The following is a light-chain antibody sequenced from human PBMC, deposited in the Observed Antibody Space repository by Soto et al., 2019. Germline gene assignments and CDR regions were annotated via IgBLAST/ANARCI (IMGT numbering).Light chain of an antibody. Sequence: EIVLTQSPGTLSLSPGERATLSCRASQSISSSYLAWYQQKPGQAPRLLIYGASSRATDIPDRFSGSGSGTDFTLTISRLEPEDFAVYYCQHYGRSPIFTFGPATKVDIK. J-gene: IGKJ3*01. CDR3: QHYGRSPIFT. CDR1: QSISSSY. CDR2: GAS. V-gene: IGKV3-20*01.